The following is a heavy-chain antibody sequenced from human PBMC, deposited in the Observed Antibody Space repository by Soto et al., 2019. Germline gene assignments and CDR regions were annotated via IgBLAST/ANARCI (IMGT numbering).Heavy chain of an antibody. CDR3: ARDNPRSSGLDV. V-gene: IGHV3-48*02. Sequence: EVQLVESGGGLVQPGGSLRLSCAASAFTLSSYSMNWVRQAPGKGLEWVSYINSGSTTIYYADSVKGRFTISRDNAKNSLYLQMNSLRDEDTAVYYCARDNPRSSGLDVWGQGTTFTVSS. CDR1: AFTLSSYS. CDR2: INSGSTTI. J-gene: IGHJ6*02.